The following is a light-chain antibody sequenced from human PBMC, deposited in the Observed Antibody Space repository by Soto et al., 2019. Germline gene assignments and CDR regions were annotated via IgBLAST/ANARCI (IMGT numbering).Light chain of an antibody. CDR3: QQFNGYPFT. J-gene: IGKJ3*01. CDR2: DAS. Sequence: AIQWTQSPSSLSASVGDRVTITCRASQGISSALAWYQQKPGKAPNLLIYDASRLESGVPSRFSGSGSGTDFTLTISSLQPEDFATYYCQQFNGYPFTFGPGTKVDIK. CDR1: QGISSA. V-gene: IGKV1-13*02.